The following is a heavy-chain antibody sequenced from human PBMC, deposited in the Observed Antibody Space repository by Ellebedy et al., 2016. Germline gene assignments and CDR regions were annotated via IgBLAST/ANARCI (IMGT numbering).Heavy chain of an antibody. CDR1: GGSVSRGSYY. CDR3: ARFQVAIVVNWFDP. Sequence: SETLSLXCTVSGGSVSRGSYYLSWIRQPPGKGLEWIGYIYYSGSTDYNPSLKSRVTISVDTSKNQFSLKLSSVTAADTAVYYCARFQVAIVVNWFDPWGQGTLVTVSS. CDR2: IYYSGST. J-gene: IGHJ5*02. D-gene: IGHD1-26*01. V-gene: IGHV4-61*01.